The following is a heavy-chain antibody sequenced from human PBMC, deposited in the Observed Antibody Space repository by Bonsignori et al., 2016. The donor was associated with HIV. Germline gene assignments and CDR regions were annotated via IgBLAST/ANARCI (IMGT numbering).Heavy chain of an antibody. Sequence: WIRQPPGKGLEWIGYIYYSGSTYYNPSLKSRVTISVDTSKNQFSLKLSSVTAADTAVYYCARTSQDDYGTVSDAFDIWGQGTMVTVSS. V-gene: IGHV4-30-4*01. D-gene: IGHD4/OR15-4a*01. J-gene: IGHJ3*02. CDR2: IYYSGST. CDR3: ARTSQDDYGTVSDAFDI.